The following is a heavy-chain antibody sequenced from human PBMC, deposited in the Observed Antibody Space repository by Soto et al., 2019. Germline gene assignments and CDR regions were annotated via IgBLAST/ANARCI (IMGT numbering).Heavy chain of an antibody. V-gene: IGHV4-39*01. Sequence: PSETLSLTCTVSGGSISSSSYYWGWIRQPPGKGLEWIGSIYYSGSTYYNPSLKSRVTISVDTSKNQFSLKLSSVTAADTAVYYCARRLVGATTYYYYGMDVWGQGTTVTVS. CDR1: GGSISSSSYY. D-gene: IGHD1-26*01. CDR3: ARRLVGATTYYYYGMDV. J-gene: IGHJ6*02. CDR2: IYYSGST.